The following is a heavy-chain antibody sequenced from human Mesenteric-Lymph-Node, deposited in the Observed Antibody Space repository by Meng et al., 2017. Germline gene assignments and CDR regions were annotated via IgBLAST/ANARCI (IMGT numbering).Heavy chain of an antibody. CDR3: APDSLGGVQNSYGMDV. CDR2: ISYDGSNK. CDR1: GLTFSSHA. D-gene: IGHD3-16*01. V-gene: IGHV3-30*04. Sequence: GGSLRLSCAASGLTFSSHALHWVRQAPGQGLELVAVISYDGSNKYYADSVKSRFTITSDNTKNSQNTLYLKMNSLRVEETAVYYCAPDSLGGVQNSYGMDVWGQGTTVTVSS. J-gene: IGHJ6*02.